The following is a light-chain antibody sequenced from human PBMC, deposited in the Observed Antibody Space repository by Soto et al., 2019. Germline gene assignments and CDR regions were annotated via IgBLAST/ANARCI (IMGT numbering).Light chain of an antibody. Sequence: IVLAQAPGTLSFSPGEGAAPSFRASQTVTVNSLAWYQQTPGQTPRLLIYAASTRATGIPDRFNGSGSGTDFVLTISRLEPEDFAMYYCQQYGDSPFTFGPGTKVDI. V-gene: IGKV3-20*01. CDR3: QQYGDSPFT. CDR2: AAS. CDR1: QTVTVNS. J-gene: IGKJ3*01.